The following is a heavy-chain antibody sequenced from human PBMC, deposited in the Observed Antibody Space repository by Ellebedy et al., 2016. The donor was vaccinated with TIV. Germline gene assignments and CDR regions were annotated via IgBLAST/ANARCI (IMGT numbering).Heavy chain of an antibody. CDR2: VYYDGSA. D-gene: IGHD2-15*01. Sequence: SETLSLXXNVSGGSLSSHYWSWMRQPPGKGLEWIGSVYYDGSATYNPSLKSRFAISVDTSRNQFSLKVTSVTAADTAVYYCARHVGDYYYYGMDVWGQGTTVTVSS. J-gene: IGHJ6*02. CDR1: GGSLSSHY. V-gene: IGHV4-59*08. CDR3: ARHVGDYYYYGMDV.